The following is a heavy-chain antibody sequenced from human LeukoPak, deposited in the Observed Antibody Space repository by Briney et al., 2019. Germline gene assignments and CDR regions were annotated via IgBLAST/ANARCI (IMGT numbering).Heavy chain of an antibody. CDR2: IYYTGTT. J-gene: IGHJ4*02. CDR3: VREITMAVVVD. V-gene: IGHV4-39*07. Sequence: PSETLSLTCTVSGGSISSSSYHWGWIRQPPGKGLEWIGSIYYTGTTYYSPSLRSRLTMSVEPSKNQFSLNLISVTAADTAVYYCVREITMAVVVDRGQGTLVTVSS. D-gene: IGHD3-22*01. CDR1: GGSISSSSYH.